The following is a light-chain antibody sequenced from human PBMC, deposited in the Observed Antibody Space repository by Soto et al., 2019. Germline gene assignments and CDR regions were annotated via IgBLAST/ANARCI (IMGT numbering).Light chain of an antibody. Sequence: DIQMTQSPSSVSASVGDRVTITCRASQDISSWLAWYQQKPGKAPKLLIYAASSLQSGVPSRFSGRGSGTDFTLTIGSLQPEDFATYYCQQANSFPITFGQGTRLEIK. CDR3: QQANSFPIT. CDR2: AAS. J-gene: IGKJ5*01. CDR1: QDISSW. V-gene: IGKV1-12*01.